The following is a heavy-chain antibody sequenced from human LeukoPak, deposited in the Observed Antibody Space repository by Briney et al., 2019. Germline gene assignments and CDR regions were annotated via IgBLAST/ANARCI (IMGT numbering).Heavy chain of an antibody. V-gene: IGHV3-30*19. J-gene: IGHJ4*02. CDR1: GFTFRNYG. Sequence: GGSLRLSCAASGFTFRNYGMHWVRQAPGKGLEWVAVISYDGSNKYYADSVKGRFTISRDNSKNTLYLQMNSLRAEDTAVYYCARVNHYGSGSPIIRYFDYWGQGTLVTVSS. D-gene: IGHD3-10*01. CDR3: ARVNHYGSGSPIIRYFDY. CDR2: ISYDGSNK.